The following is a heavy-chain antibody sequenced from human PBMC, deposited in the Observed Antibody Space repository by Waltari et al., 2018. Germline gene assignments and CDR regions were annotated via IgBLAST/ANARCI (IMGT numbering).Heavy chain of an antibody. V-gene: IGHV5-51*01. CDR3: ASLARGYSYGTEYYFDY. CDR2: LYPGDSDT. Sequence: EVQLVQSGAEVKKPGESLKISCKGSGYSFTSYWIGWVRQMPGKGLAWMGILYPGDSDTRYSPSFQGQVTISADKSISTAYLQWSSLKASDTAMYYCASLARGYSYGTEYYFDYWGQGTLVTVSS. D-gene: IGHD5-18*01. J-gene: IGHJ4*02. CDR1: GYSFTSYW.